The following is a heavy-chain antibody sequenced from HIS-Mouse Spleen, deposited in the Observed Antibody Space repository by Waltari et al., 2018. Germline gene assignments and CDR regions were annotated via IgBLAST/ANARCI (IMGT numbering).Heavy chain of an antibody. V-gene: IGHV3-30-3*01. J-gene: IGHJ3*02. CDR2: ISYDGSNK. D-gene: IGHD6-19*01. Sequence: QVQLVESGGGVVQPGRSLRLSCAASGFTFSSYAMHWVRQAPGKGREGGAGISYDGSNKYYADSVKGRFTISRDNSKNTLYLQMNSLRAEDTAVYYCARVNGIAVAGTDAFDIWGQGTMVTVSS. CDR3: ARVNGIAVAGTDAFDI. CDR1: GFTFSSYA.